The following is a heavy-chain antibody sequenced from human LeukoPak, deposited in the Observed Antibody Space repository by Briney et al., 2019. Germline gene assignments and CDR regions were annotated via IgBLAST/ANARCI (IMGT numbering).Heavy chain of an antibody. CDR3: ATVSGSGSYYNHFDY. J-gene: IGHJ4*02. CDR1: GYTFTDYY. D-gene: IGHD3-10*01. CDR2: VDPEDGET. V-gene: IGHV1-69-2*01. Sequence: ASVKVSCKVSGYTFTDYYMHWVQQAPGKGLEWMGLVDPEDGETIYAEKFQGRVTITADTSTDTAYMELSSLRSEATAVYYCATVSGSGSYYNHFDYWGQGTLVTVSP.